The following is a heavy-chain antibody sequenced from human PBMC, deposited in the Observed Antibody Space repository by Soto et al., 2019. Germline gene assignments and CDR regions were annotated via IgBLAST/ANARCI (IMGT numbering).Heavy chain of an antibody. V-gene: IGHV4-39*02. D-gene: IGHD2-15*01. CDR1: GVSIKSRNYF. Sequence: PSETLSLTCTVSGVSIKSRNYFWGWIRQPPGKGLEFVGSIHSSGGTYYNPSLKSRVTVSVDLSNSHFSLSLKSLTATDTAVYYCGRLAEAATGHTDFDFWGQGTLVTVSS. CDR2: IHSSGGT. J-gene: IGHJ4*02. CDR3: GRLAEAATGHTDFDF.